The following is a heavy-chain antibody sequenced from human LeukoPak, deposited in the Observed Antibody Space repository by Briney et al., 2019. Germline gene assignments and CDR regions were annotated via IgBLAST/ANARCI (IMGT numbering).Heavy chain of an antibody. CDR1: GFTFDDYA. CDR2: ISWNSGSI. D-gene: IGHD4-17*01. V-gene: IGHV3-9*01. J-gene: IGHJ6*02. Sequence: GRSLRLSCAASGFTFDDYAMHWVRQAPGKGLEWVSGISWNSGSIGYADSVKGRFTTSRDNAKNSLYLQMNSLRAEDTALYYCAKGYGDYYYYGMDVWGQGTTVTVSS. CDR3: AKGYGDYYYYGMDV.